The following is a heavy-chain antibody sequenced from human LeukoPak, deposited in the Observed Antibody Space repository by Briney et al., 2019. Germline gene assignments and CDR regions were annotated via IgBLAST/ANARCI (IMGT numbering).Heavy chain of an antibody. D-gene: IGHD1-26*01. V-gene: IGHV4-4*02. J-gene: IGHJ4*02. CDR1: GVSITDNW. CDR3: VRGGTYYLPY. CDR2: ILHTGPT. Sequence: PSETLSLTCTVSGVSITDNWWSWVRQPPGKGLEWIGEILHTGPTNFNPSLKSRVTISMDKSKNQLSLRLNSVTAADTAIYYCVRGGTYYLPYWGQGILVTVSS.